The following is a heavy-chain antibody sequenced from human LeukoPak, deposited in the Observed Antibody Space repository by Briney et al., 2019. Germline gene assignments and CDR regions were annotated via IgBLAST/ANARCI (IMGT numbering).Heavy chain of an antibody. Sequence: GGSLRLSCAASGFIFTDYWMNWVRQAPGRGLEWLASVKGDGSATSYVDSVKGRFTISRDNAKNTLYLQMNSLRAEDTAVYYCARDYDGDYGMDVWGQGTTVTVSS. CDR2: VKGDGSAT. V-gene: IGHV3-7*01. CDR3: ARDYDGDYGMDV. CDR1: GFIFTDYW. D-gene: IGHD3-16*01. J-gene: IGHJ6*02.